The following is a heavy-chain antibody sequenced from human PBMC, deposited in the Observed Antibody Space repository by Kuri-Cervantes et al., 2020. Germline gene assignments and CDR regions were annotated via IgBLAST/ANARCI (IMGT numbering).Heavy chain of an antibody. D-gene: IGHD3-16*01. Sequence: GGSLRLSCAASGFTFSSYAMSWVRQAPDKGLEWVAIISYDGSNKYYADSVKGRFTISRDNSKNTLYLLMNGLRAEDTAVYYCASPARGNYFEYWGQGTLVTVSS. J-gene: IGHJ4*02. CDR1: GFTFSSYA. CDR3: ASPARGNYFEY. V-gene: IGHV3-30*01. CDR2: ISYDGSNK.